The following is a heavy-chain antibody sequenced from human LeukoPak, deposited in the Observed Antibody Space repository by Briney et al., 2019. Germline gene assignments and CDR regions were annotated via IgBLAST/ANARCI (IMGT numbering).Heavy chain of an antibody. CDR2: ISASGSNT. Sequence: PGGSLRLSCAASRFTFSTYAMSWVRQAPGKGLEWVSSISASGSNTYYADSVKGRFTISRDNSKNMLYLQMNSLRAEDTAIYYCATDRVAGRRPLLELGYWGQGALVTVSS. D-gene: IGHD6-19*01. CDR1: RFTFSTYA. CDR3: ATDRVAGRRPLLELGY. V-gene: IGHV3-23*01. J-gene: IGHJ4*02.